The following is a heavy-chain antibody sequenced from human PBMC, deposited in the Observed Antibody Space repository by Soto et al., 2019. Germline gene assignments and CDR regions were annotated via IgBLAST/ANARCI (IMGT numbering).Heavy chain of an antibody. Sequence: TSETLSLTCTVSGGSISSSSYYWGWIRQPPGKGLEWIGSIYYSGSTYYNPSLKSRVTISVDTSKNQYSLKLSSVTAADPAVYYCSVRNKYYFDYWGQGTLVTVSS. D-gene: IGHD3-10*01. J-gene: IGHJ4*02. V-gene: IGHV4-39*01. CDR2: IYYSGST. CDR1: GGSISSSSYY. CDR3: SVRNKYYFDY.